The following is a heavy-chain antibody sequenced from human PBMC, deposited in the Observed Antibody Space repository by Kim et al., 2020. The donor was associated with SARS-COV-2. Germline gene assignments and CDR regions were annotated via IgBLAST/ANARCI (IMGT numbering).Heavy chain of an antibody. Sequence: GGSLRLSCAASGFTFSSYWMSWVRQAPGKGLEWVANIKQDGSEKYYVDSVKGRFTISRDNAKNSLYLQMNSLRAEDTAVYYCASRGGIIAAAAGFDYWGQGTLVTVSS. J-gene: IGHJ4*02. CDR3: ASRGGIIAAAAGFDY. V-gene: IGHV3-7*01. CDR2: IKQDGSEK. D-gene: IGHD6-13*01. CDR1: GFTFSSYW.